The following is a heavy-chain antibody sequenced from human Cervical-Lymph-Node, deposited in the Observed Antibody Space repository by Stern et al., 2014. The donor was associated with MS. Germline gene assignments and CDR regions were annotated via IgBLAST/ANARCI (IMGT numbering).Heavy chain of an antibody. J-gene: IGHJ4*02. Sequence: QVQLQESGPGLVKPSETLSLTCTVSGGSISSGTYYWGWIRQPPEKGLEWIGSIYYTGSTYYNPSLKSRVTISVDTSKNQFSLKLSSGTAADTAVYYCARRASSSSKRRGGNFDYWGQGTLVTVSS. CDR2: IYYTGST. CDR3: ARRASSSSKRRGGNFDY. CDR1: GGSISSGTYY. D-gene: IGHD6-6*01. V-gene: IGHV4-39*01.